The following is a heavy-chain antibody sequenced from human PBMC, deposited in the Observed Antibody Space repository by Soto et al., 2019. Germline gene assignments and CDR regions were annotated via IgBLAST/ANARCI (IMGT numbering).Heavy chain of an antibody. D-gene: IGHD3-10*01. CDR1: GYTFTSYG. CDR3: ARFQITMVRGVMRNYYFGLDV. V-gene: IGHV1-18*01. Sequence: GASGKVSCKASGYTFTSYGITWVRQAPGQGLEWMGWISTYNDNTNYAQKLQGRVTMTTDTSTSTAYMELRSLRSDDAALYYCARFQITMVRGVMRNYYFGLDVWGQGTTVTVSS. CDR2: ISTYNDNT. J-gene: IGHJ6*02.